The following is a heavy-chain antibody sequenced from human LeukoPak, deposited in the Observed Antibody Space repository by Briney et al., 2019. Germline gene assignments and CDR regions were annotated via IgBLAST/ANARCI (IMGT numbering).Heavy chain of an antibody. J-gene: IGHJ5*01. CDR2: IGSGGSPI. CDR3: TRAITYFYGSVTYDWFDS. D-gene: IGHD3-10*01. V-gene: IGHV3-11*04. CDR1: GFTFSDYY. Sequence: GGSLRLSCATSGFTFSDYYMNWIRQAPGKGLEWIAYIGSGGSPIHYADSVQGRFTISRDNAKNMVYLQMNSLRADDTAIYYCTRAITYFYGSVTYDWFDSWGQGTRVTVSS.